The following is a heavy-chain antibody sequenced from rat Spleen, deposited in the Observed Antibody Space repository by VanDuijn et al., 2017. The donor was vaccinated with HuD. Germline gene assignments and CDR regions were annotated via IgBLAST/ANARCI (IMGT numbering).Heavy chain of an antibody. CDR3: ARQGYLRDWYFDF. J-gene: IGHJ1*01. D-gene: IGHD2-7*01. V-gene: IGHV5-29*01. Sequence: EVQLVESGGGFVQPGRSLKLSCAASGFTFSDYFMAWVRQAPTKGLEWVATISYDGSNTYYRDSVKGRFTISRDNAKSTLYLQMDSLRSEDTATYYCARQGYLRDWYFDFWGPGTMVTVSS. CDR1: GFTFSDYF. CDR2: ISYDGSNT.